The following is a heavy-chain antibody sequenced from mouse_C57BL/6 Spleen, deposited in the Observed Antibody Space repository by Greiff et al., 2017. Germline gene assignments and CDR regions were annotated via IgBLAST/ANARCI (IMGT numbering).Heavy chain of an antibody. CDR1: GYTFTDYE. J-gene: IGHJ4*01. CDR3: TRLGSYEGDAMDY. Sequence: VQLQQSGAELVRPGASVTLSCKASGYTFTDYEMHWVKQTPVHGLEWIGAIDPETGGTAYNQKFKGKAILTADKSTSTAYMELRRLTSEDSAVYYCTRLGSYEGDAMDYWGQGTSVTVSS. D-gene: IGHD1-1*02. V-gene: IGHV1-15*01. CDR2: IDPETGGT.